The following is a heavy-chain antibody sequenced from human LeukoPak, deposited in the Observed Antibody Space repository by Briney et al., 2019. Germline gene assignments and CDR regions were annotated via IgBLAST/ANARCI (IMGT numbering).Heavy chain of an antibody. J-gene: IGHJ5*02. CDR2: IYPGDYNT. D-gene: IGHD6-13*01. CDR1: GYSFTSYW. V-gene: IGHV5-51*01. CDR3: ARHPIAGGGAYNWFDP. Sequence: GESLKISCQVSGYSFTSYWIAWGRQMPGKGLEWMGIIYPGDYNTRYSPSFQGQVTMSVATSINTAYLQWISLRATDTAIYYCARHPIAGGGAYNWFDPWGQGTLVTVSS.